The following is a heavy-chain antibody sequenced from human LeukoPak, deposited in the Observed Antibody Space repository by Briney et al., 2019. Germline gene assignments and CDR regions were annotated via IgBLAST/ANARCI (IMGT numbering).Heavy chain of an antibody. CDR1: GFIFSEYY. D-gene: IGHD6-6*01. J-gene: IGHJ4*02. CDR2: ISNSGGTT. Sequence: GGSLRLSCAASGFIFSEYYMGWIRQAPGKGLEWVSYISNSGGTTYYADSVKGRFTISRDDAKNSLYLQMNSLRAEDTAVYYCAKGEYNSSPWDYWGQGTLVTVSS. CDR3: AKGEYNSSPWDY. V-gene: IGHV3-11*01.